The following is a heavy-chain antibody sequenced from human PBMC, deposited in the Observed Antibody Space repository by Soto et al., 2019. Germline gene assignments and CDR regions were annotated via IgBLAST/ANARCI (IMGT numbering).Heavy chain of an antibody. D-gene: IGHD6-19*01. CDR1: GFTFTSSA. J-gene: IGHJ4*02. Sequence: GASVKVSCKASGFTFTSSAVQWVRQARGQRLEWIGWIVVGSGNTNYAQKFQGRVTITRDMSTSTAYMELSSLRSEDTAVYYCAAGLNGWFRNNTDYWGQGTLVTVSS. CDR3: AAGLNGWFRNNTDY. CDR2: IVVGSGNT. V-gene: IGHV1-58*01.